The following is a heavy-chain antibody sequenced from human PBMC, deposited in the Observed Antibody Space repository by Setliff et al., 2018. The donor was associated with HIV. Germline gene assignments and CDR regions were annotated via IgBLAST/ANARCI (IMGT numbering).Heavy chain of an antibody. D-gene: IGHD3-3*01. CDR2: IIPIFGTT. J-gene: IGHJ4*02. V-gene: IGHV1-69*13. Sequence: SVKVSCKASGGSVTTYGITWVRQAPGQGLEWMGGIIPIFGTTKYAQKFQGRVTISADESTRTANVELSSLTVEDTAVYFCARPWGGLVQTANYFDSWGQGTLVTVSS. CDR3: ARPWGGLVQTANYFDS. CDR1: GGSVTTYG.